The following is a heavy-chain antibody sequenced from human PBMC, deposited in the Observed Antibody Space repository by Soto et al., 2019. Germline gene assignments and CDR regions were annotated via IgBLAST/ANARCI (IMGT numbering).Heavy chain of an antibody. CDR2: IYYSGST. V-gene: IGHV4-61*08. Sequence: SETLSLTCAISGGSVGAAGYTWSWIRQPPGKGLEWIGYIYYSGSTNYNPSLKSRVTISVDTSKNQFSLKLSSVTAADTAVYYCAREGSGSYQTFDPWGQGTLVTVSS. J-gene: IGHJ5*02. CDR3: AREGSGSYQTFDP. D-gene: IGHD3-10*01. CDR1: GGSVGAAGYT.